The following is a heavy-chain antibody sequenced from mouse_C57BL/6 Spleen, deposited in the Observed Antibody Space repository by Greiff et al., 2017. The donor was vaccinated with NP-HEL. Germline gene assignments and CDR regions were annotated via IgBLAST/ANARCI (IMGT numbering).Heavy chain of an antibody. V-gene: IGHV1-69*01. CDR1: GYTFTSYW. J-gene: IGHJ4*01. Sequence: VKLQQPGAELVMPGASVKLSCKASGYTFTSYWMHWVKQRPGQGLEWIGEIDPSDSYTNYNQQFKGKSTLTVDKSSSTAYMQLSSLTSEDSAVYYCARGMGLRPYYAMDYWGQGTSVTVSS. D-gene: IGHD2-4*01. CDR2: IDPSDSYT. CDR3: ARGMGLRPYYAMDY.